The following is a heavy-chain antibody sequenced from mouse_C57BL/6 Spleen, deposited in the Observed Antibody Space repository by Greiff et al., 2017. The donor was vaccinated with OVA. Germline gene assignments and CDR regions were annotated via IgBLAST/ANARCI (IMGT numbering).Heavy chain of an antibody. J-gene: IGHJ3*01. CDR3: AREGYGAY. V-gene: IGHV1-42*01. CDR2: INPSTGGT. D-gene: IGHD2-2*01. CDR1: GYSFTGYY. Sequence: VQLQQSGPELVKPGASVKISCKASGYSFTGYYMNWVKQSPEKSLEWIGEINPSTGGTTYNQKFKAKATLTVDKSSSTAYMQLKSLTSEDSVVYYCAREGYGAYWGQGTLVTVSA.